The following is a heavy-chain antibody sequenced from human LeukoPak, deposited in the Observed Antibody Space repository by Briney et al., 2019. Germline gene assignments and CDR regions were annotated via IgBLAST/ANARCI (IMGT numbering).Heavy chain of an antibody. D-gene: IGHD6-13*01. CDR2: ISYDGRSK. CDR1: EFTFSVYT. J-gene: IGHJ4*02. CDR3: ASHIAAAGFPFDY. Sequence: PGGSLRLSCAASEFTFSVYTMHWVRQSPGKGLEWVSVISYDGRSKYYADSVKGRFAISRDNSKSRLFLQMSNLTDEDTAIYYCASHIAAAGFPFDYWGQGTPVIVSS. V-gene: IGHV3-30*09.